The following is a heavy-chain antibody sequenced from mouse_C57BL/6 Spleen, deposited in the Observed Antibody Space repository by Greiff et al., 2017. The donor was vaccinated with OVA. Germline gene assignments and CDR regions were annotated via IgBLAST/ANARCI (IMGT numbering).Heavy chain of an antibody. Sequence: EVKLVESGGGLVKPGGSLKLSCAASGFTFSSYAMSWVRQTPEKRLEWVATISDGGSYTYYPDNVKGRFTISRDNAKNNLYLQMSHLKSEDTAMDYCARDQGYSDAMDYWGQGTSVTVSS. D-gene: IGHD2-12*01. V-gene: IGHV5-4*01. CDR3: ARDQGYSDAMDY. CDR2: ISDGGSYT. CDR1: GFTFSSYA. J-gene: IGHJ4*01.